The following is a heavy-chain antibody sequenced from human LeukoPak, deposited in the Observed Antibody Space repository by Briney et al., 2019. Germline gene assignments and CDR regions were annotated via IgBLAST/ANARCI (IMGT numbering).Heavy chain of an antibody. Sequence: GGSLRLSCAASGFTFSSYWMSWVRQAPGKGLEWVANIKQDGSEKYYVDSVKGRFTISRDNAKNSLYLQMNSLRAEDTAVYYCARGGLTVAGTPFDYWGQGTLVTVSS. D-gene: IGHD6-19*01. CDR3: ARGGLTVAGTPFDY. CDR1: GFTFSSYW. V-gene: IGHV3-7*03. J-gene: IGHJ4*02. CDR2: IKQDGSEK.